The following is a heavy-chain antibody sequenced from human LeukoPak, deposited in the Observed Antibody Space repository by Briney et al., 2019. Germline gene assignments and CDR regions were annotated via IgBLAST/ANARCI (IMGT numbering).Heavy chain of an antibody. CDR1: GFTFTGYA. J-gene: IGHJ4*02. CDR2: ISYDGSNK. D-gene: IGHD2-15*01. V-gene: IGHV3-30-3*01. CDR3: ARDLGEVAYCSGGTCPFDY. Sequence: GGSLRLSCAASGFTFTGYAMHWVRQAPGEGMEWVAVISYDGSNKYYAGSVKGRFTVSRDNSKNTLYLQMNSLRAEGTAVYYCARDLGEVAYCSGGTCPFDYWGQGTLVTVSS.